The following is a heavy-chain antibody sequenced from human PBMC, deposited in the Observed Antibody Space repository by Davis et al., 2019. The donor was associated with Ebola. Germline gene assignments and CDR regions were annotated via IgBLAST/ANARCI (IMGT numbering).Heavy chain of an antibody. CDR2: IKSDGSST. Sequence: GESLKISCVASGFTFSSYWMHWVRQAPGKGLVWVSRIKSDGSSTSYADSVKGRFTISRDNAKNTLYLQMNSLRAEDTAVYYCAKGGYCSSNSCYGGYYYGMDVWGQGTTVTVSS. J-gene: IGHJ6*02. D-gene: IGHD2-2*01. V-gene: IGHV3-74*01. CDR3: AKGGYCSSNSCYGGYYYGMDV. CDR1: GFTFSSYW.